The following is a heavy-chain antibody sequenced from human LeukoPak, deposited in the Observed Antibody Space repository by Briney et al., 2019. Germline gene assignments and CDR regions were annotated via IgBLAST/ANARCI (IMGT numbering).Heavy chain of an antibody. J-gene: IGHJ4*02. CDR1: GFTFSSYA. Sequence: GGSLRLSCAASGFTFSSYAMSWVRQAPGKGLEWVSAISGSGGSTYYADSVKGRFTISRDNSKNTVYLQMNRLRTEDTAVYYCARESFYFDSSGYYYDYWGQGPLVTVSS. D-gene: IGHD3-22*01. CDR3: ARESFYFDSSGYYYDY. CDR2: ISGSGGST. V-gene: IGHV3-23*01.